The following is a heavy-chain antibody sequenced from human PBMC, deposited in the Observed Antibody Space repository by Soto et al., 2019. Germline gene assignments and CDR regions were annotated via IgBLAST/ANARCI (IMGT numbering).Heavy chain of an antibody. D-gene: IGHD3-3*01. Sequence: QVQLVESGGGVVQPGRSLRLSCAASGFTFSSYGMHWVRQAPGKGLEWVAVISYDGSNKYYADSVKGRFTISRDNSKNTLYLQMNSLRAEDTDVYYCAKVNYDFWSGFRTGWFDPWGQGTLVTVSS. CDR2: ISYDGSNK. CDR1: GFTFSSYG. J-gene: IGHJ5*02. V-gene: IGHV3-30*18. CDR3: AKVNYDFWSGFRTGWFDP.